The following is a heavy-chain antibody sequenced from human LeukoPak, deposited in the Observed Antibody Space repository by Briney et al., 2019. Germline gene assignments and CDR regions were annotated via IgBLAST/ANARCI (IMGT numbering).Heavy chain of an antibody. CDR1: GGTFSTYA. CDR2: IIPVFDTV. J-gene: IGHJ4*02. V-gene: IGHV1-69*05. CDR3: ARGLEAAAVDY. D-gene: IGHD6-13*01. Sequence: SVKVSCKASGGTFSTYAVSWVRQAPGQGLEWMGRIIPVFDTVNYAQKFQGRVTITTDESTSTVYMELSSLRSEDTAVYYCARGLEAAAVDYWGQGTLVTVSS.